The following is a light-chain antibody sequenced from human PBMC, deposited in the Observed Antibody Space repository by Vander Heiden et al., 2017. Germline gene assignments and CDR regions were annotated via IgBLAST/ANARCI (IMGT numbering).Light chain of an antibody. CDR3: QVWDSSSDHYVV. CDR2: DDS. J-gene: IGLJ2*01. Sequence: SYVLTQPPPVSVAPGQTARNTCGGNNIGSKSVHWYQQKRGQAPVLVVYDDSGRPSGIPERCSGSNSGDTATLTISRVEAGDEAAYYCQVWDSSSDHYVVFGGGTKLTVL. CDR1: NIGSKS. V-gene: IGLV3-21*02.